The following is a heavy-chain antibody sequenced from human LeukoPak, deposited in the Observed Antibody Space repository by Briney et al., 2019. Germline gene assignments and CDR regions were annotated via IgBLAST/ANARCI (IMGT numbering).Heavy chain of an antibody. J-gene: IGHJ4*02. CDR2: IYPGDSDT. CDR1: GYSFSSYW. D-gene: IGHD2-21*02. Sequence: GESLKISCKGSGYSFSSYWIGWVRQMPGKGLEWMGIIYPGDSDTRYSPSFQGQVTISADKSISTAYLQWSSLKASDTAMYYCARRSYCGGDCYAFDYWGQGTLVTVSS. V-gene: IGHV5-51*01. CDR3: ARRSYCGGDCYAFDY.